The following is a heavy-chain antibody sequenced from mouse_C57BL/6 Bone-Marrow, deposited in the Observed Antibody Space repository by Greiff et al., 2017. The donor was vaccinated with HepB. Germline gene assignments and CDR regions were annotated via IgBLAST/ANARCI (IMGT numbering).Heavy chain of an antibody. CDR1: GYTFTDYY. V-gene: IGHV1-26*01. CDR2: INPNNGGT. CDR3: ARGGLKSE. Sequence: VQLQQSGPELVKPGASVKISCKASGYTFTDYYMNWVKQSHGKSLEWIGDINPNNGGTSYNQKFKGKATLTVDKSSSTAYMELRSLTSEDSAVYYCARGGLKSEWGQGTTLTVSS. D-gene: IGHD3-1*01. J-gene: IGHJ2*01.